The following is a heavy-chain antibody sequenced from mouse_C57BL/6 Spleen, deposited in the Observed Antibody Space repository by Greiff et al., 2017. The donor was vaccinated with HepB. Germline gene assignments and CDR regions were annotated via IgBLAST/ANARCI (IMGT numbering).Heavy chain of an antibody. CDR1: GYTFTSYW. CDR2: IDPSDSET. J-gene: IGHJ2*01. D-gene: IGHD1-1*01. V-gene: IGHV1-52*01. Sequence: VQLQQSGAELVRPGSSVKLSCKASGYTFTSYWMHWVKQRPIQGLEWIGNIDPSDSETHYNQKFKDKATLTVDKSSSTAYMQLSSLTSEDSAVYYCARSPDYYGSSPDYWGQGTTLTVSS. CDR3: ARSPDYYGSSPDY.